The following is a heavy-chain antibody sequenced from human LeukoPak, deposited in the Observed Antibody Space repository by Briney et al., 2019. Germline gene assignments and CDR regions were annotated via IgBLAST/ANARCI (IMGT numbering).Heavy chain of an antibody. J-gene: IGHJ6*02. CDR2: ISGSGGST. V-gene: IGHV3-23*01. CDR1: GFTFSSYA. D-gene: IGHD6-19*01. CDR3: AKGKVAGVSYYGMDV. Sequence: GGSLRLSCAASGFTFSSYAMTWVRQAPGKGLEWVSGISGSGGSTYYADSVKGRFTMSRDNAKNTLYLHMNSLRAEDTAVYSCAKGKVAGVSYYGMDVWGQGTTVTVSS.